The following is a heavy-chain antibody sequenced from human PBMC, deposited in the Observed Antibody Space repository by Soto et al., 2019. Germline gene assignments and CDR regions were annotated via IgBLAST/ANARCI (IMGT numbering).Heavy chain of an antibody. CDR2: IDYSGVT. Sequence: SETLSLTCTVSGGSIYRSGYYWGWIRQPPGRGLEWIGNIDYSGVTYSNPSLKSRVTISRDTSKNQFSLKLTSVTAADTALYYCGKVLVGATGHTDSDSWGPGTLVT. V-gene: IGHV4-39*01. CDR1: GGSIYRSGYY. J-gene: IGHJ4*02. D-gene: IGHD2-15*01. CDR3: GKVLVGATGHTDSDS.